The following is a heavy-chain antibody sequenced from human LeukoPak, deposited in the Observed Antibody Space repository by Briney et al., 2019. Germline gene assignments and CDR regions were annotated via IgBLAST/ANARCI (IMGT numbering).Heavy chain of an antibody. J-gene: IGHJ6*02. CDR1: GFTFSSYA. CDR3: AREQGSGWDYQGGERYYYYGMDV. V-gene: IGHV3-23*01. Sequence: GGSLRLSCAASGFTFSSYAMSWVRQAPGKGLEWVSAISGSGGSTYYADSVKGRFTISRDNSKNTLYLQMNSLRSEDTAVYYCAREQGSGWDYQGGERYYYYGMDVWGQGTTVTVSS. CDR2: ISGSGGST. D-gene: IGHD6-19*01.